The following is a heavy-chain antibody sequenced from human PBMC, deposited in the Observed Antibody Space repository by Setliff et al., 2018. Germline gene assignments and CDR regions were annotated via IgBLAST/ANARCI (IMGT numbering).Heavy chain of an antibody. CDR1: GYSISSGHY. Sequence: SETLSLTCTVSGYSISSGHYWGWIRQPPGKGLEWIGSISHSGSTYYNPSLRSRVTISLDTTKNQFSPKLTSVTAADTAVYYCAGGRRYDYGWDFDYWGQGTLVTVSS. CDR3: AGGRRYDYGWDFDY. J-gene: IGHJ4*02. CDR2: ISHSGST. V-gene: IGHV4-38-2*02. D-gene: IGHD4-17*01.